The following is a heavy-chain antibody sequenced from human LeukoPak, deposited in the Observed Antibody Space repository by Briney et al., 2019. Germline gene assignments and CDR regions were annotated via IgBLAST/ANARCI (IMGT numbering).Heavy chain of an antibody. CDR3: ARDRSFYGAPWYLDL. D-gene: IGHD4-17*01. CDR1: GFTFSNYA. V-gene: IGHV3-23*01. Sequence: PGGSLRLSCTASGFTFSNYAMSWVRQAPGKGLEWVSAITGSTGDLYYRDSVRGRFTISRDNSKNTLYLQMNSLRAEDTAIYYCARDRSFYGAPWYLDLWGRAPWSLSPQ. CDR2: ITGSTGDL. J-gene: IGHJ2*01.